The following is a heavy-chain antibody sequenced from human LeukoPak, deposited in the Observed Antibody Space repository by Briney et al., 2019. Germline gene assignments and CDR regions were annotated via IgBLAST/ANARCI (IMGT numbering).Heavy chain of an antibody. V-gene: IGHV3-33*01. D-gene: IGHD1-14*01. CDR2: IWYDGSNK. Sequence: QPGRSLRLSCAVSGFTFSSYGMHWVRQAPGKGLEWVAVIWYDGSNKYYADSVKGRFTISRDNSKNTLYLQMNSLRAEDTAVYYCARDSPSATTLDYWGQGTLVTVSS. CDR3: ARDSPSATTLDY. CDR1: GFTFSSYG. J-gene: IGHJ4*02.